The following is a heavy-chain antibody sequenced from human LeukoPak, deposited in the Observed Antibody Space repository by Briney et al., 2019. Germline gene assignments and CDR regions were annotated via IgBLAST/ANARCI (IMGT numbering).Heavy chain of an antibody. D-gene: IGHD3-22*01. J-gene: IGHJ4*02. CDR2: ISYDGSNK. Sequence: GGSLRLSCAASGFTFSSYGMHWVRQAPGKGLEWVAVISYDGSNKYYADSVKGRFTISRDNSKNTLYLQMNSLRAEDTAVYYCAKDGDDCIDFWGQGTLVTVSS. CDR3: AKDGDDCIDF. V-gene: IGHV3-30*18. CDR1: GFTFSSYG.